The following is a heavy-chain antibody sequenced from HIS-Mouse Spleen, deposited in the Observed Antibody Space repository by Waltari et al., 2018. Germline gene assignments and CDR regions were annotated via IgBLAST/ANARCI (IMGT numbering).Heavy chain of an antibody. V-gene: IGHV1-46*03. CDR1: GYTFTSYY. CDR2: INPSGGST. J-gene: IGHJ3*02. Sequence: QVQLVQSGAEVKKPGASVKVSCKASGYTFTSYYMHWGRQAPGQGREWMGIINPSGGSTIYAQKFQGRVTMTRDTSTSTVYMELSSLRSEDTAVYYCARGSGYSSSWDAFDIWGQGTMVTVSS. D-gene: IGHD6-13*01. CDR3: ARGSGYSSSWDAFDI.